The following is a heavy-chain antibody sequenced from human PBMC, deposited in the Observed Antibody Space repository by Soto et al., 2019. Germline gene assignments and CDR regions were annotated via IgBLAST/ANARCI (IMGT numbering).Heavy chain of an antibody. Sequence: QLQLQESGPGLVKPSETLSLTCTVSGGSISSSSYYWGWIRQPPGKGLEWIGSIYYSGSTYYNPSLKRRVTIPVDTSKNQFSLKLSSVTAADTAVYYCARSGVVVVAATLNWFDPWGQGTLVTVSS. CDR1: GGSISSSSYY. D-gene: IGHD2-15*01. CDR2: IYYSGST. V-gene: IGHV4-39*01. J-gene: IGHJ5*02. CDR3: ARSGVVVVAATLNWFDP.